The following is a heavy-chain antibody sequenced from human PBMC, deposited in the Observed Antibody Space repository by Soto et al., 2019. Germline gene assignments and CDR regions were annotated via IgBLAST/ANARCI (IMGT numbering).Heavy chain of an antibody. V-gene: IGHV4-4*02. D-gene: IGHD2-21*01. CDR1: GGSISDNNW. CDR2: IYRSGTA. Sequence: QVQLQESGPGLVRPSGTLSLTCAVSGGSISDNNWWSWVRQPPGKGLEWIGEIYRSGTANYNPSLNRGVTISMDKSKNLFSLHRYSVTAADSAVYYCARHIGVPGTRGFDYWGQGTLVTVSS. CDR3: ARHIGVPGTRGFDY. J-gene: IGHJ4*02.